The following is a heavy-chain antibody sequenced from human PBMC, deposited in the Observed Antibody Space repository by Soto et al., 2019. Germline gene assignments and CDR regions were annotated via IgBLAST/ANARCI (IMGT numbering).Heavy chain of an antibody. V-gene: IGHV3-7*01. CDR1: GFAFRTYW. CDR3: ARDPSHTVTTPYYFDY. J-gene: IGHJ4*02. Sequence: EAQLVESGGGLVQPGGSLRLSCEASGFAFRTYWMNWVRQAPGEGLEWVANIKQDGSEKYYVDSVKGRFTISRDNAKNSLYLQMNSLRTEDTAVFYCARDPSHTVTTPYYFDYWGQGTLVTVSS. D-gene: IGHD4-17*01. CDR2: IKQDGSEK.